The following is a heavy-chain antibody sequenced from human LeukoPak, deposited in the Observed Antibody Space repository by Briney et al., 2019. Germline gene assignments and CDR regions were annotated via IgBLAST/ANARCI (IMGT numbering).Heavy chain of an antibody. CDR2: FNYSGST. V-gene: IGHV4-59*13. Sequence: SETLSLTCTVSGASIVINSWAGFRQPPGKELNGMGFFNYSGSTNYNPSLKSRVTISVDTSKNQFSLKLSSVTAADTAVYYCARVGTYGSGSYLSWLDYWGQGTLVTVSS. CDR1: GASIVINS. D-gene: IGHD3-10*01. CDR3: ARVGTYGSGSYLSWLDY. J-gene: IGHJ4*02.